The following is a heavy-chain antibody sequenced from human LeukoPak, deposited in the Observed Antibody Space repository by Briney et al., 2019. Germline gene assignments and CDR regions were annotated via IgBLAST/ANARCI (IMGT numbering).Heavy chain of an antibody. J-gene: IGHJ4*02. Sequence: GASVKVSCKVSGYTLTELSMHWVRQAPGKGLEWMGGFDPEDGETIYAQKFQGRVTMTEDTSTDTAYMELSSLRSEDTAVYYCAALLSDIYDSSGYWYYFDHWGQGTLVTVSS. D-gene: IGHD3-22*01. CDR3: AALLSDIYDSSGYWYYFDH. CDR2: FDPEDGET. CDR1: GYTLTELS. V-gene: IGHV1-24*01.